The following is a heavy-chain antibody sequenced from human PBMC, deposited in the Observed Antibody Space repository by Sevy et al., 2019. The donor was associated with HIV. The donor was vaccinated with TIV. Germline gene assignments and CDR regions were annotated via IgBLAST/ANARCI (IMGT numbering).Heavy chain of an antibody. CDR2: ITGNGQKK. J-gene: IGHJ5*02. Sequence: GGSLRLSCVGSGFVFEDFAVHWVRRSPGKGLEWVSGITGNGQKKFYERSVKGRFSISRDNVRKSIYLQINNMNFDDTGFYSCVSDISSTLGTGHNWFDLWGQGTLVTVSS. CDR1: GFVFEDFA. CDR3: VSDISSTLGTGHNWFDL. V-gene: IGHV3-9*01.